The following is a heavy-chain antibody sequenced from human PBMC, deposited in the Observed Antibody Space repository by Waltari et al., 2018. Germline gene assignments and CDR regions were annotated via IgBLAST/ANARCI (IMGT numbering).Heavy chain of an antibody. CDR1: GFTFSGVW. D-gene: IGHD3-10*01. CDR3: ARRREYSGTYYAFDV. J-gene: IGHJ3*01. Sequence: EMQLVVSGGGLVQPGGSLRLSCAASGFTFSGVWMHWARQAPGKGLVWVSRINSVGSTTNYADSVKGRFTISRDNAKNTLYLQMNSLRAEDTAVYFCARRREYSGTYYAFDVWGQGTMVIVSS. CDR2: INSVGSTT. V-gene: IGHV3-74*01.